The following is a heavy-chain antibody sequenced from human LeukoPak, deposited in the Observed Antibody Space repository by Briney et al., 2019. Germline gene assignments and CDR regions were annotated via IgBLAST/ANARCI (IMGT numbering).Heavy chain of an antibody. D-gene: IGHD2-15*01. V-gene: IGHV4-59*08. Sequence: SETLSLTCTVSGGSISSYYWSWIRQPAGKGLEWIGYIYYSGSTNYNPSLKSRVTISVDTSKNQFSLKLSSVTAADTAVYYCARLGYCSGGSCYPEYYFDYWGQGTLVTVSS. CDR3: ARLGYCSGGSCYPEYYFDY. CDR1: GGSISSYY. J-gene: IGHJ4*02. CDR2: IYYSGST.